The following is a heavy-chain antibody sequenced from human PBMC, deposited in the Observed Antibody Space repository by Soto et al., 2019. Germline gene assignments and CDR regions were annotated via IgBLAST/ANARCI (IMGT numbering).Heavy chain of an antibody. Sequence: PWGSLRLSCAASGFTFSSYAMSWVRQAPGKGLEWVSAISGSGGSTYYADSVKGRFTISRDNSKNTLYLQMNSLRAEDTAVYYCAKSHYYDSSGYDDAFDIWGQGTMVTVSS. CDR2: ISGSGGST. J-gene: IGHJ3*02. CDR3: AKSHYYDSSGYDDAFDI. CDR1: GFTFSSYA. V-gene: IGHV3-23*01. D-gene: IGHD3-22*01.